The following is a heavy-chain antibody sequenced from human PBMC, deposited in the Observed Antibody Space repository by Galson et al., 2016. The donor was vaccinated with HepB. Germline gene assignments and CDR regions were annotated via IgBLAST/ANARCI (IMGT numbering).Heavy chain of an antibody. CDR3: ARVSVSVADLSTSYYYGMDV. D-gene: IGHD3-16*02. V-gene: IGHV3-30*04. CDR2: ISYDGSNK. CDR1: GFTFSSYA. Sequence: SLRLSCAASGFTFSSYAMHWVRQAPGKGLEWVAIISYDGSNKYYADAVKGRFTISRDNSKNTLYLQMNSLRAEDTAVYYCARVSVSVADLSTSYYYGMDVWGQGTTVTVSS. J-gene: IGHJ6*02.